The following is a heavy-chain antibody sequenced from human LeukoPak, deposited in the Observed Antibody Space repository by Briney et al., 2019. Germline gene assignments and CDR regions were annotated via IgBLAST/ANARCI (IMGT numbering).Heavy chain of an antibody. CDR1: GFTFSSYE. J-gene: IGHJ6*03. Sequence: GGSLRLSCEASGFTFSSYEMSWVRQAPGKGLEWVSYISIGGDTIHYADSVKGRFTISRDNSKNTLYLQMNSLRADDTAVYFCAKAAIAAAVTPYYYMDVWVKGTTVTVSS. CDR2: ISIGGDTI. CDR3: AKAAIAAAVTPYYYMDV. V-gene: IGHV3-48*03. D-gene: IGHD6-13*01.